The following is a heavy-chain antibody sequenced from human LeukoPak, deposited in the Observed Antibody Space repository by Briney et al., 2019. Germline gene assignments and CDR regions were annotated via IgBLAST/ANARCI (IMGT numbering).Heavy chain of an antibody. V-gene: IGHV1-2*02. CDR3: ARVLGPNDYYDSSGLSYFDY. Sequence: ASVKVSCKASGYTFTGYYMHWVRQAPGQGLEWMGWINPNSGGTNYAQKFQGRVTMTRDTSISTAYMELSRLRSDDTAVYYCARVLGPNDYYDSSGLSYFDYWGQGTLVTVSS. D-gene: IGHD3-22*01. J-gene: IGHJ4*02. CDR2: INPNSGGT. CDR1: GYTFTGYY.